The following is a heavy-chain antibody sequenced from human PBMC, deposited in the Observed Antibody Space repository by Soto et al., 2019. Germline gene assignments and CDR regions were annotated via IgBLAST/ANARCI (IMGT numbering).Heavy chain of an antibody. Sequence: GGSLRLSCAASGFTFSNSAMSWVRQAPGKGLEWVSAISSSGGNTYYADSVKGRFTIPRDNSKNTLSLQMNSLRAEDMAVYYCARLSVPFSNGASYRHCDFSGQATLVSGS. D-gene: IGHD4-17*01. V-gene: IGHV3-23*01. CDR2: ISSSGGNT. CDR3: ARLSVPFSNGASYRHCDF. J-gene: IGHJ4*02. CDR1: GFTFSNSA.